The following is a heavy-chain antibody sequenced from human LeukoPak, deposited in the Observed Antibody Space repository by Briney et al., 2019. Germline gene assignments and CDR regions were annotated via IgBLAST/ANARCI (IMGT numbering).Heavy chain of an antibody. CDR2: ISYDGSNK. Sequence: PGRSLRLSCAASGFTFSSYGMHWVRQAPGKGLEGVAVISYDGSNKYYADSVKGRFTISRDNSKNTLYLQMNSLRAEDTAVYYCANGGKSYYYGMDVWGQGTTVTVSS. V-gene: IGHV3-30*18. J-gene: IGHJ6*02. D-gene: IGHD4-23*01. CDR3: ANGGKSYYYGMDV. CDR1: GFTFSSYG.